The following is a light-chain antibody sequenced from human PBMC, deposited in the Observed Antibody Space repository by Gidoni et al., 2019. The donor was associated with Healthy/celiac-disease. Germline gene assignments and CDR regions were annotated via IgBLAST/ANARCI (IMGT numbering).Light chain of an antibody. CDR1: QDISNY. J-gene: IGKJ5*01. V-gene: IGKV1-33*01. CDR3: QQYDNLPSIT. Sequence: DIQMTQSPSSLSASVGDRVTITCQASQDISNYLNWYQQKPGKAPKLLSYDASNLETGVPSRFSGSGSGTDFTFTISSLQPEDIATYYCQQYDNLPSITFGQXTRLEIK. CDR2: DAS.